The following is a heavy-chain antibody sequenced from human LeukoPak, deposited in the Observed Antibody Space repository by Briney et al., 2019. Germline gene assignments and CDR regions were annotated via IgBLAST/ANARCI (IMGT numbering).Heavy chain of an antibody. CDR3: ARDRMIVGPGFDY. CDR2: IYPSGNT. J-gene: IGHJ4*02. CDR1: GGSISSGSYY. D-gene: IGHD3-22*01. Sequence: SQTLSLTCTVSGGSISSGSYYWSWIRQPAGKGLEWIGRIYPSGNTNYNPSLKSRVTISVDTSKNQFSLKLSSVTAADTAVYYCARDRMIVGPGFDYWGQGTLATVSS. V-gene: IGHV4-61*02.